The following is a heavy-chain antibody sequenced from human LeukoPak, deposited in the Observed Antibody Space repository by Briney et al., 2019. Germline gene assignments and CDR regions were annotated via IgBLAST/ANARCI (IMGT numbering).Heavy chain of an antibody. Sequence: ASVTVSCTASGYTFTSYDINWVRQAPGQGREWMGWMNPNSGNTGYAQTFQGRVTMTRNTSISTAYMELSSLRSEDTAVYYCARGMLWFGDDVWGKGTTVTISS. CDR3: ARGMLWFGDDV. D-gene: IGHD3-10*01. J-gene: IGHJ6*04. CDR1: GYTFTSYD. CDR2: MNPNSGNT. V-gene: IGHV1-8*01.